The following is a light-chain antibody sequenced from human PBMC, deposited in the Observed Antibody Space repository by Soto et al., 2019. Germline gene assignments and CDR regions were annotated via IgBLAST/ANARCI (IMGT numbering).Light chain of an antibody. CDR3: YSFTTSNTYV. CDR1: SSDVGSYNR. V-gene: IGLV2-18*02. CDR2: EVS. Sequence: QSVLTQPPSESGSPGQSVTISCSGTSSDVGSYNRVSWYQQAPGTAPKVMIYEVSNRPSGVPDRFSGSKSGNTASLAISGLQPEDEADYYCYSFTTSNTYVFGTGTKVTGL. J-gene: IGLJ1*01.